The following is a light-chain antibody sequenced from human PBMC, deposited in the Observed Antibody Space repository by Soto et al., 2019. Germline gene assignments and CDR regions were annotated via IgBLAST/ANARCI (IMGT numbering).Light chain of an antibody. V-gene: IGLV2-18*02. CDR2: EGS. CDR3: NSYTISGTYV. CDR1: SSDVGSYNG. Sequence: QSALTQPPSVSGSPGQSVTISCTGTSSDVGSYNGVSWYQQPPGTAPKLIISEGSTRPSGVPDRFSGSKSGNTASLTISGLQAEDEADYYCNSYTISGTYVFGTGTKLTVL. J-gene: IGLJ1*01.